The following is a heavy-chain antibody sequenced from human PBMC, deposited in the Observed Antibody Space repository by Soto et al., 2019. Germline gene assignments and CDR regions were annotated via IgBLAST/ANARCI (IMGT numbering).Heavy chain of an antibody. CDR1: GGSMSSYY. Sequence: PSETLSLTCTVSGGSMSSYYWNWVRQPAGRGLEWIGRIYARGDTNYNPSLKSRVTMFVDRSTNEFSLRLTSVTAADTAVYYCAGIGEEVYYGMDVWGQGTTVTVSS. CDR2: IYARGDT. J-gene: IGHJ6*02. D-gene: IGHD1-26*01. CDR3: AGIGEEVYYGMDV. V-gene: IGHV4-4*07.